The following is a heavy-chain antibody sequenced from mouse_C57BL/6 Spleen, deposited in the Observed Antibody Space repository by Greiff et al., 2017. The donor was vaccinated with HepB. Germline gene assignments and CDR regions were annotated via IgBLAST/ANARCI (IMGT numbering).Heavy chain of an antibody. Sequence: EVQLQESGPGMVKPSQSLSLTCTVTGYSITSGYDWHWIRHFPGNKLEWMGYISYSGSTNYNPSLKSRISITHDTSKNHFFLKLNSVTTEDTATYYCARGGTTVVSYFDYWGQGTTLTVSS. J-gene: IGHJ2*01. CDR1: GYSITSGYD. V-gene: IGHV3-1*01. CDR3: ARGGTTVVSYFDY. CDR2: ISYSGST. D-gene: IGHD1-1*01.